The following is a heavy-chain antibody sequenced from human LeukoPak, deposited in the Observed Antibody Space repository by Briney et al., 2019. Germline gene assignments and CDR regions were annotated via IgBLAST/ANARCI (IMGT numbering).Heavy chain of an antibody. CDR2: ISGSDGST. D-gene: IGHD2-8*01. CDR3: AKDLSPGVY. CDR1: GFTFSSYS. V-gene: IGHV3-23*01. J-gene: IGHJ4*02. Sequence: GGSLRLSCEASGFTFSSYSMSWVRQAPGKGLEWVSAISGSDGSTYYADSVKGRFTISRDNSKNTLYLQMNSLRAEDTAVYYCAKDLSPGVYWGQGTLVTVSS.